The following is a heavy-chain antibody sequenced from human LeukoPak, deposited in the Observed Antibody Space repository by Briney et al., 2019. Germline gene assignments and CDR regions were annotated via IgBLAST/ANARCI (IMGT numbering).Heavy chain of an antibody. CDR1: GLTFSDHK. J-gene: IGHJ6*04. CDR3: AELGITMIGGV. CDR2: ISSSGSTI. D-gene: IGHD3-10*02. V-gene: IGHV3-11*04. Sequence: GGSLRLSCAVSGLTFSDHKVDWVRQAPGKGLEWVSYISSSGSTIYYVDSVKGRFTISRDNAKNSLYLQMNSLRAEDTAVYYCAELGITMIGGVWGKGTTVTISS.